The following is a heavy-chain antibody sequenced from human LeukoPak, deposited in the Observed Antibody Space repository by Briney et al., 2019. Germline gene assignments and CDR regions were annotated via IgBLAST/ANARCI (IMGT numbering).Heavy chain of an antibody. CDR2: IYSSGNT. CDR3: ARLRWQLVGPYFDY. J-gene: IGHJ4*02. Sequence: SETLSLTCSFSGDSISTYYWSWIRQSPGKGLEWIGHIYSSGNTDYNSSLKSRVTISVDTSKSQFSLRLSSVTATDTAVYCCARLRWQLVGPYFDYWGQGILVTVSS. V-gene: IGHV4-59*01. CDR1: GDSISTYY. D-gene: IGHD1-26*01.